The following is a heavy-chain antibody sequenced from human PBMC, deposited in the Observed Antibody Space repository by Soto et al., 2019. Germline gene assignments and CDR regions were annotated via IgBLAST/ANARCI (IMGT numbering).Heavy chain of an antibody. CDR1: GFSLSTSGVG. D-gene: IGHD1-1*01. CDR2: IYWDDDK. J-gene: IGHJ5*02. Sequence: SGATLVNPTQTLTLTCTFSGFSLSTSGVGVGWIRQPPGKALEYLALIYWDDDKRYSPSLKSRLTITKDTSKNQVVLTMTNMGPVDTATYYCAHTLEYSRNWEVGWLDTWGQGTLVTVSS. CDR3: AHTLEYSRNWEVGWLDT. V-gene: IGHV2-5*02.